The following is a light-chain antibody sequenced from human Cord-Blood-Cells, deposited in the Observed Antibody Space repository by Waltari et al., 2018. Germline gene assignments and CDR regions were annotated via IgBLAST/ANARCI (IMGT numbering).Light chain of an antibody. Sequence: QSALTQPASVSGSPGQSITISCTGTSSDVGGYNYVSWYQQHPGKAPKLMIYDVSNRTSGVSNRFSGSKACNTASLTISGLQAEDEADYYCSSYTSSSTYVFGTGTKVTVL. V-gene: IGLV2-14*01. CDR2: DVS. CDR3: SSYTSSSTYV. J-gene: IGLJ1*01. CDR1: SSDVGGYNY.